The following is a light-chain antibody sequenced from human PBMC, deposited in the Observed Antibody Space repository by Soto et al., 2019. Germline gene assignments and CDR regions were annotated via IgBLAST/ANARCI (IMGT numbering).Light chain of an antibody. V-gene: IGLV2-14*01. J-gene: IGLJ1*01. CDR1: DTDVGQDKS. Sequence: QSVLTQPASVSGSRGQSIIISCVGRDTDVGQDKSVSWYQQGPGQAPKLLIFEVTNRPSGVSKRFSGSRSGNTASLTISGLQPDDEGDYFCVSYTDTYTLVFGTGTKVTVL. CDR3: VSYTDTYTLV. CDR2: EVT.